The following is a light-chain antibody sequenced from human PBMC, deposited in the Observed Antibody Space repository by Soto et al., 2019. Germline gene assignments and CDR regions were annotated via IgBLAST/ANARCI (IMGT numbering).Light chain of an antibody. J-gene: IGLJ3*02. V-gene: IGLV2-23*01. CDR3: CSYAAGGTWV. CDR2: EGS. CDR1: SSDVGMYNL. Sequence: QSALTQPGSVSGSPGQSITISCTGTSSDVGMYNLVSWYQQHPGEAPKLMIYEGSRRPSGVSNRFSGSKSGNTASLTVSGLEAEDDADYYCCSYAAGGTWVFGGGTKLTV.